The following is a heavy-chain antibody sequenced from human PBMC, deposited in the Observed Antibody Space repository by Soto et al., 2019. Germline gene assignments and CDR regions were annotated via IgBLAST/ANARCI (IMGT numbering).Heavy chain of an antibody. J-gene: IGHJ4*02. Sequence: QVQLVESGGGVVQPGRSLRLSCAASRFTFSNYGMHWVRQTPGKGLEWVAVISYDGSNKYYADSVKGLFTISRDNSKNTLYLQMNSLRAEDTAVYYCVKGGYHYFDYWGQGTLVTVSS. V-gene: IGHV3-30*18. CDR3: VKGGYHYFDY. CDR1: RFTFSNYG. D-gene: IGHD5-12*01. CDR2: ISYDGSNK.